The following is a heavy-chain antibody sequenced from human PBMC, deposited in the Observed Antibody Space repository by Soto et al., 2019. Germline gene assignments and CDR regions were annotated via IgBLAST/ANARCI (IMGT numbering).Heavy chain of an antibody. Sequence: SETLSLTCTVSGGSISSYYWSWIRQPPGKGLEWIGYIYYSGSTNYNPSLKSRVTISVDTSKNQFSLNLSSVTPADTAIYCARAGVATIYPGNNWFDPWGQGTLVTVSS. CDR2: IYYSGST. CDR3: ARAGVATIYPGNNWFDP. J-gene: IGHJ5*02. CDR1: GGSISSYY. D-gene: IGHD5-12*01. V-gene: IGHV4-59*08.